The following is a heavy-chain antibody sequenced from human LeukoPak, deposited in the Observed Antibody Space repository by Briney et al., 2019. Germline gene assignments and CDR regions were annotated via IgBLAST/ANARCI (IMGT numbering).Heavy chain of an antibody. V-gene: IGHV3-23*01. Sequence: VGSLRLSCAASGFTFRDYAMSWVRQAPGKGLEWVSSIGGSGSSTYYADSVKGRVAISRDNSKSTLSLQMNSLRAQDTALYYFATYRQVLLAGESWGQRTLVTASS. CDR3: ATYRQVLLAGES. CDR2: IGGSGSST. CDR1: GFTFRDYA. J-gene: IGHJ5*02. D-gene: IGHD2-8*02.